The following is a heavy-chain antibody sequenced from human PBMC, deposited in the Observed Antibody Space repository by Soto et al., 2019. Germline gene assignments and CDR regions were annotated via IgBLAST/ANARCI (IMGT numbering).Heavy chain of an antibody. CDR3: AKDRSASFYCSGGNCFSDF. V-gene: IGHV3-23*01. Sequence: GGSMRVSCAAAGFTFISFARSWVSKNTGKGLEWVSGIGNDGGSTKYADSVKGRVTISRDNSKNTLFLQMNSLRVEDTAVYYCAKDRSASFYCSGGNCFSDFWGQGAQVTVS. CDR2: IGNDGGST. D-gene: IGHD2-15*01. CDR1: GFTFISFA. J-gene: IGHJ4*02.